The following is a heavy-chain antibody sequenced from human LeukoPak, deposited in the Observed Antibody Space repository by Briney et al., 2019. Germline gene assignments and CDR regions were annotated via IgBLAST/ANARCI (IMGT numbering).Heavy chain of an antibody. V-gene: IGHV1-18*01. D-gene: IGHD3-10*01. CDR2: ISAYNGNT. CDR1: GYTFTSFG. CDR3: ARTYGSGSSQPFDY. J-gene: IGHJ4*02. Sequence: SVHVSCKASGYTFTSFGISWVRLAPGQGLEWMGWISAYNGNTNYAQNLQGRVTMTTDTSTRTAYMELRSLRSDDTAVYYCARTYGSGSSQPFDYWGQGTLVTVSS.